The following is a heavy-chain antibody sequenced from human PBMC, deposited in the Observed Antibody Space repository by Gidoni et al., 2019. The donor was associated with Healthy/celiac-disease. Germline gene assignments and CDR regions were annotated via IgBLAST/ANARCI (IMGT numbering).Heavy chain of an antibody. J-gene: IGHJ4*02. D-gene: IGHD2-15*01. CDR3: AKHRDGYSYYFDY. V-gene: IGHV3-23*01. Sequence: FTISRDNSKNTLYLQMNSLRAEDTAVYYCAKHRDGYSYYFDYWGQGTLVTVSS.